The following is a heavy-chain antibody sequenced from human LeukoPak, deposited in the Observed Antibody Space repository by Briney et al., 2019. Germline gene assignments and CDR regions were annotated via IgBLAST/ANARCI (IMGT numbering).Heavy chain of an antibody. V-gene: IGHV3-23*01. CDR3: AKWGDYDILTGYYVPDY. J-gene: IGHJ4*02. CDR1: GFTFTNYA. D-gene: IGHD3-9*01. Sequence: GGSLRLSCVASGFTFTNYAMSWVRQAPGKGGEWVSAITGSDGTSHYADSVKGRFTTSPDNSKTTLYLQVNSLRAEDTAVYYCAKWGDYDILTGYYVPDYWGQGTLVTVSS. CDR2: ITGSDGTS.